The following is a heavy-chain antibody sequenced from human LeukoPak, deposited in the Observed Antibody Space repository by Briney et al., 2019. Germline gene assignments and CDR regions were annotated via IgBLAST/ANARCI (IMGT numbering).Heavy chain of an antibody. CDR3: ARRSGIAPFDI. CDR1: GGSFSGYY. V-gene: IGHV4-34*01. Sequence: SETLSLTCAVYGGSFSGYYWSWIRQPPGKGREWIGESNHSGSTNYNPSLKSRVTISVDTSKNQFSLKLSSVTAADTAVYYCARRSGIAPFDIWGQGTMVTVSS. J-gene: IGHJ3*02. D-gene: IGHD6-13*01. CDR2: SNHSGST.